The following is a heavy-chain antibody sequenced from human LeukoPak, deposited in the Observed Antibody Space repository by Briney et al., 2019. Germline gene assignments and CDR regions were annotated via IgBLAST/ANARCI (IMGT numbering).Heavy chain of an antibody. Sequence: SETLSLTCAVSGESFSHYYWSWLRQTPGKGLEWIGEINHRGTTNYNPSLKSRVTISVDTSKNQFSLKLSSVTAADTAVYYCARRLHAFDIWGQGTMVTVSS. D-gene: IGHD2-15*01. J-gene: IGHJ3*02. CDR1: GESFSHYY. V-gene: IGHV4-34*01. CDR2: INHRGTT. CDR3: ARRLHAFDI.